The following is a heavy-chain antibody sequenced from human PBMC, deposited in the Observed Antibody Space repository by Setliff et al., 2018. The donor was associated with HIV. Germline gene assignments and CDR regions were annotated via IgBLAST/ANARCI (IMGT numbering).Heavy chain of an antibody. D-gene: IGHD3-10*01. CDR2: IWYDGSNK. CDR1: GFTFSSYG. J-gene: IGHJ4*02. CDR3: ARDPYGSGSYPDY. V-gene: IGHV3-33*01. Sequence: GGSLRLSCAASGFTFSSYGMHWVRQAPGKGLEWVAVIWYDGSNKYYADSVKGRFTISRDNSKNTLYLQMNSLRAEDTAVYYCARDPYGSGSYPDYWGQGTLVTVSS.